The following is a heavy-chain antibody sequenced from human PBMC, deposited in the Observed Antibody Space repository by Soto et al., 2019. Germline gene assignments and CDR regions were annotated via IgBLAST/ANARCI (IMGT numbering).Heavy chain of an antibody. CDR3: ARHAGNSWKGDYFDY. J-gene: IGHJ4*02. Sequence: GESLKISCKGSGYSFANFGVGWVRQMPGKGLEWMGIIDPSDSDTIYSPSFQGQVTISADKAISTAYLQWSSLKASDSAMYYCARHAGNSWKGDYFDYWGQGALVTVSS. CDR1: GYSFANFG. CDR2: IDPSDSDT. D-gene: IGHD6-13*01. V-gene: IGHV5-51*01.